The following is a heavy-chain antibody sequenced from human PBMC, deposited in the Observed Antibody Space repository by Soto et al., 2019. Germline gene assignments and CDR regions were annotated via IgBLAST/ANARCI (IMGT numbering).Heavy chain of an antibody. D-gene: IGHD2-8*01. J-gene: IGHJ4*02. CDR3: ARDLRFSSTNYFDF. Sequence: ESGGGLVKPGGSLRLSCTASGFLFTDYYMSWIRQPPGKGLEWLAYIDGSSDYTNSADSVKGRFTISRDNAKNSVFLQMNSLRADDTAVYYCARDLRFSSTNYFDFWGRGTLVTVSS. V-gene: IGHV3-11*06. CDR2: IDGSSDYT. CDR1: GFLFTDYY.